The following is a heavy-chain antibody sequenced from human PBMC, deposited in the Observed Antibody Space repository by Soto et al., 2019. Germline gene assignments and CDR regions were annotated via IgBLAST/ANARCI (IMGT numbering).Heavy chain of an antibody. D-gene: IGHD2-15*01. CDR3: ARSQGGSSSLDIYYYYYYGMDV. CDR2: VIPIFGTP. Sequence: QVQLVQSGAEVKKPGSSVKVSCKAPGGTFSTYAISWVRQAHGQGLEWMGGVIPIFGTPKYAQKFQGRVTITADESTSTGYMELRSLRSEDTAVYYCARSQGGSSSLDIYYYYYYGMDVWGQGTTVTVSS. CDR1: GGTFSTYA. J-gene: IGHJ6*02. V-gene: IGHV1-69*01.